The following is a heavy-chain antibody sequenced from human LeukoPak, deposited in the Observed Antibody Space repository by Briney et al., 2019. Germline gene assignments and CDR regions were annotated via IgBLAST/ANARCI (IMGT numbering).Heavy chain of an antibody. CDR3: ARGYSYGYGSDY. J-gene: IGHJ4*02. Sequence: PSETLSLTCTVSGGSLSSYYWSWIRQPPGKGLEWIGYIYYSGSTNYNPSLKSRVTISVDTSKNQFSLKLSSVTAADTAVYYCARGYSYGYGSDYWGQGTLVTVSS. CDR2: IYYSGST. V-gene: IGHV4-59*08. D-gene: IGHD5-18*01. CDR1: GGSLSSYY.